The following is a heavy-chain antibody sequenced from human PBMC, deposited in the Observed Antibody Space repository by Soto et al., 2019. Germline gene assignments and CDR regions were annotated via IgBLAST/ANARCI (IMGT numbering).Heavy chain of an antibody. J-gene: IGHJ5*02. D-gene: IGHD3-3*01. CDR1: GFSLSNARMG. Sequence: QVTLKESGPVLVKPTETLTLTCTVSGFSLSNARMGVSWIRQPPGKALEWLAHIFSNDEKSYSTSLKSRLTISKDTSKSQVVLTMTNMDPVDTATYYCARGSRGGLEWLMKPPRFGFDPWGQGTLVTVSS. CDR3: ARGSRGGLEWLMKPPRFGFDP. CDR2: IFSNDEK. V-gene: IGHV2-26*01.